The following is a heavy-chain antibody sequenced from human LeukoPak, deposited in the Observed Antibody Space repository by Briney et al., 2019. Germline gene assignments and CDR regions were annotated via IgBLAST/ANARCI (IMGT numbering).Heavy chain of an antibody. V-gene: IGHV4-38-2*02. CDR2: IYHSGST. CDR3: ARDPYSSSWYRRDWFDP. Sequence: PSETLSLTCTVSGYSISSGYYWGWIRQPPGKGLEWIGSIYHSGSTYYNPSLKSRVTISVDTSKNQFSLKLSSVTAADTAVYYCARDPYSSSWYRRDWFDPWGQGTLVTVSS. J-gene: IGHJ5*02. CDR1: GYSISSGYY. D-gene: IGHD6-13*01.